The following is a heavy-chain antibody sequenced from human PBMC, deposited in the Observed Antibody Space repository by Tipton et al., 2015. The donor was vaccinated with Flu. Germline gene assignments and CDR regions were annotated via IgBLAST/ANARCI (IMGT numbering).Heavy chain of an antibody. J-gene: IGHJ4*02. CDR1: GYTFTSYG. D-gene: IGHD6-19*01. CDR3: ARDLGIAVAATGYFDY. CDR2: ISAYNGNT. Sequence: QLVQSGAEVKKPGASVKVSCKASGYTFTSYGISWVRQAPGQGLEWMGWISAYNGNTNYAQKLQGRVTMTTDTSTSSAYMELRSRRSDDPAVYYWARDLGIAVAATGYFDYWGQGTLVTVSS. V-gene: IGHV1-18*01.